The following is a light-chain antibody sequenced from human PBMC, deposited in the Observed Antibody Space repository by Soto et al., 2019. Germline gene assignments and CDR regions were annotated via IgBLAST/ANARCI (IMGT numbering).Light chain of an antibody. J-gene: IGKJ5*01. V-gene: IGKV3D-20*02. Sequence: VLMQTTGTLTLSLVESVTLSCRASQTVISIYVAWYQQKVGHAPRLLIYGVSSRVTGIPDRFSGSGSGTDFTLTISSLEPEDVAVDCCQQRSNWPITFCQGTPLEI. CDR3: QQRSNWPIT. CDR1: QTVISIY. CDR2: GVS.